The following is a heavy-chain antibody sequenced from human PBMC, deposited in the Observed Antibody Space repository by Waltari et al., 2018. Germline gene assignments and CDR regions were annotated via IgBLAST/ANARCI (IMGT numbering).Heavy chain of an antibody. Sequence: QVQLVQSGAEVKKPGSSVKVSCKASGGTFSSYAISWVRQAPGQGLEWMGGIIPIFGTANYAQKFQGRVTITADESTSTAYMELSSLRSEDTAVYYCARVGPDYDILTGYYRPGAFDIWGQGTMVTVSS. V-gene: IGHV1-69*01. CDR1: GGTFSSYA. CDR2: IIPIFGTA. CDR3: ARVGPDYDILTGYYRPGAFDI. D-gene: IGHD3-9*01. J-gene: IGHJ3*02.